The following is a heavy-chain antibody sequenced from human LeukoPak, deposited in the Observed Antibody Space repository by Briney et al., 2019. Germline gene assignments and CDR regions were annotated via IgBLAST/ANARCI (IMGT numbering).Heavy chain of an antibody. CDR1: GFTLSSYG. V-gene: IGHV3-30*18. D-gene: IGHD2-2*01. J-gene: IGHJ4*02. CDR2: ISYDGSNK. Sequence: GGSLRLSCAASGFTLSSYGMHWVRQAPGKGLEWVAVISYDGSNKYYADSVKGRFTISRDNSKNTLYLQMNSLRAEDTAVYYCAKDFPVPAALGGFDYWGQGTLVTVSS. CDR3: AKDFPVPAALGGFDY.